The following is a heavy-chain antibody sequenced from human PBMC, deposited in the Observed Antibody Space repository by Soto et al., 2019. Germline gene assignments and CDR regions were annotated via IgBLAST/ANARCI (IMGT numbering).Heavy chain of an antibody. D-gene: IGHD2-15*01. CDR2: IRNKAHSYTT. V-gene: IGHV3-72*01. CDR1: GLTFSDHF. CDR3: ARTLCSGATCYSVAFDI. Sequence: GGSLRLSCAASGLTFSDHFMDLVRQATGKGLEWVGRIRNKAHSYTTEYAASVTGRFTISGDESENSLYLQMNSLKTEDTAVYYCARTLCSGATCYSVAFDIWGQGTMVTVSS. J-gene: IGHJ3*02.